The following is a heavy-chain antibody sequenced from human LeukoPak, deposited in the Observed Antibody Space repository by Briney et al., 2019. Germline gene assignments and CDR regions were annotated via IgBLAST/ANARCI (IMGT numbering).Heavy chain of an antibody. V-gene: IGHV4-59*12. Sequence: SETLSLTCTVSGGSISSYYWSWIRQPPGKGLEWIGYIYYSGSTDYNPSLKSRVTISVDTSKNQFSLKLSSVAAADTAVYYCARGVLLWFGELLNYYYYYMDVWGKGTTVTISS. D-gene: IGHD3-10*01. CDR2: IYYSGST. CDR3: ARGVLLWFGELLNYYYYYMDV. CDR1: GGSISSYY. J-gene: IGHJ6*03.